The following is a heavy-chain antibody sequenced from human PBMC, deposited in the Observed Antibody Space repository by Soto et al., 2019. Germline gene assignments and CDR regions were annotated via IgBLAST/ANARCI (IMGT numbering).Heavy chain of an antibody. D-gene: IGHD3-3*01. CDR2: ISAYNGNT. Sequence: GTSAELCCKAPGYTFTSNCISWVRQAPGQGLEWMGWISAYNGNTNYAQKLQGRVTMTTDTSTSTAYMELRSLRSDDTAVYYCAGSGYYRQANWFDPWGQGTLVTVSS. V-gene: IGHV1-18*01. CDR1: GYTFTSNC. J-gene: IGHJ5*02. CDR3: AGSGYYRQANWFDP.